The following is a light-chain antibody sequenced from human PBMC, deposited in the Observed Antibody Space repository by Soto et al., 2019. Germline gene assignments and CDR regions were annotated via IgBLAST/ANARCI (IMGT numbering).Light chain of an antibody. J-gene: IGLJ1*01. CDR3: SSYTSSRAYV. V-gene: IGLV2-14*01. CDR2: EVS. CDR1: SSDVGGYNY. Sequence: QSALTQPASVSGSPGQSITISCTGTSSDVGGYNYVSWYQQQSGKAPKLMIHEVSNRPSGVSYRFSGSKSGNTASLTISGLQAADEADYYCSSYTSSRAYVFGIGTKLTVL.